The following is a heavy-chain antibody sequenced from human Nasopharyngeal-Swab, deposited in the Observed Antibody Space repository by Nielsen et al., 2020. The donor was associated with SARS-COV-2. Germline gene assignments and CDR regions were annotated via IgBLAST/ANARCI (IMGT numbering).Heavy chain of an antibody. CDR3: ARDWGSRITIFGVVIRHPMDV. J-gene: IGHJ6*03. D-gene: IGHD3-3*01. CDR2: ISSSSSTV. CDR1: GFTFSFYS. V-gene: IGHV3-48*01. Sequence: GGSLRLSCAASGFTFSFYSMNWVRQAPGKGLEWVSYISSSSSTVYYADSVKGRFTISRDNAKNSLYLQMNSLRAEDTAVYYCARDWGSRITIFGVVIRHPMDVWGKGTTVTVSS.